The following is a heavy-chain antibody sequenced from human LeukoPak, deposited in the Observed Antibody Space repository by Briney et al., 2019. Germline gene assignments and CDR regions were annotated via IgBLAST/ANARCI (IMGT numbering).Heavy chain of an antibody. CDR3: ASYIVGATQFDY. Sequence: SVKVSCKASGGTFSSYAISWVRQAPGQGLERMGGIIPIFGTANYAQKFQGRVTITADKSTSTAYMELSSLRSEDTAVYYCASYIVGATQFDYWGQGTLVTVSS. D-gene: IGHD1-26*01. CDR2: IIPIFGTA. J-gene: IGHJ4*02. CDR1: GGTFSSYA. V-gene: IGHV1-69*06.